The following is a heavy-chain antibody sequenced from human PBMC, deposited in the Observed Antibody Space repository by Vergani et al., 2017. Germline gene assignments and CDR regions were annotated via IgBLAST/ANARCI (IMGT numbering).Heavy chain of an antibody. Sequence: QVQLQQWGAGLLKPSETLSLTCTVSGGSISSYYWSWIRQPPGKGLEWIGYIYYTGSTNYNPSLKSRVTISVDTSKNQFSLKLSSVTAADTAVYYCARVPPRTTLVAFDIWGQGTMVTVSS. CDR2: IYYTGST. CDR1: GGSISSYY. J-gene: IGHJ3*02. V-gene: IGHV4-59*01. D-gene: IGHD4-23*01. CDR3: ARVPPRTTLVAFDI.